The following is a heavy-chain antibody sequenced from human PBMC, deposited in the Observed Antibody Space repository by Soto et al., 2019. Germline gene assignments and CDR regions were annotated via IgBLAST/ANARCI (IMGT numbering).Heavy chain of an antibody. CDR3: AAAGVYGDRWRNYYYYMGV. V-gene: IGHV1-58*02. CDR1: GFTFTSSA. J-gene: IGHJ6*03. Sequence: ASVKVSSKASGFTFTSSAMQWVRQARGQRLEWIGWIVVGSGNTNYAQKFQERVTITRDMSTSTAYMELSSLRSEDTAVYYCAAAGVYGDRWRNYYYYMGVWGKGATVTVSS. D-gene: IGHD4-17*01. CDR2: IVVGSGNT.